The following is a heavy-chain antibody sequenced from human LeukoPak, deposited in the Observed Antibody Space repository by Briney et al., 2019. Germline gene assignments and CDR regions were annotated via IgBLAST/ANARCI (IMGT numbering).Heavy chain of an antibody. J-gene: IGHJ4*02. D-gene: IGHD1-26*01. CDR2: ISGSGGST. CDR1: GFTFSSYA. Sequence: GVLRRSCAASGFTFSSYAMSWVRQAPGKGLEWVSAISGSGGSTYYADSVKGRFTISRDNSKNTLYLQMNSLRAEDTAVYYCAKDRDLVGATVDYWGQGTLVTVSS. V-gene: IGHV3-23*01. CDR3: AKDRDLVGATVDY.